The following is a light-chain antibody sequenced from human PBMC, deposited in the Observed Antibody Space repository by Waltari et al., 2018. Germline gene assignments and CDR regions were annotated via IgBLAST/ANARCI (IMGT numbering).Light chain of an antibody. V-gene: IGLV3-1*01. CDR3: QAWDSSTRVF. CDR1: ELRHRY. J-gene: IGLJ2*01. Sequence: SYELTQSPPVSVSPGQTASITCSGDELRHRYVCWYQQKPGQSPLLVIYQNDMRPSGIPGRFSGANSGNTATLTISGTQAMDEADYYCQAWDSSTRVFFGGGTKLTVL. CDR2: QND.